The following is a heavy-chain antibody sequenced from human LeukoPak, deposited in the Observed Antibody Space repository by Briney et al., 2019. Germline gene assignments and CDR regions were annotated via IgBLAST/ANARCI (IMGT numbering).Heavy chain of an antibody. J-gene: IGHJ4*02. CDR3: ARSSWGYYYDTLSVLFDY. D-gene: IGHD3-22*01. CDR1: GFTFSSYW. Sequence: GGSLRLSCAASGFTFSSYWMSWVRQAPGKGLEWVANINQDGSEKYHVDSVKGRFTISRDNAKNSLSLQMNSLRAEDTAVYYCARSSWGYYYDTLSVLFDYWGQGTLVTVSS. CDR2: INQDGSEK. V-gene: IGHV3-7*05.